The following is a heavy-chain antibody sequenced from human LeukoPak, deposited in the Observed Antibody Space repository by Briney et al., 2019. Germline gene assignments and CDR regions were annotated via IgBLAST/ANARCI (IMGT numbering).Heavy chain of an antibody. Sequence: ASVKVSCKASGYTFTGYYMHWVRQAPGQGLEWMGWISAYNGNTNYAQKLQGRVTMTTDTSTSTAYMELRSLRSDDTAVYYCARKPRQQLETHYYYMDVWGKGTTVTVSS. CDR2: ISAYNGNT. J-gene: IGHJ6*03. CDR1: GYTFTGYY. V-gene: IGHV1-18*04. CDR3: ARKPRQQLETHYYYMDV. D-gene: IGHD6-13*01.